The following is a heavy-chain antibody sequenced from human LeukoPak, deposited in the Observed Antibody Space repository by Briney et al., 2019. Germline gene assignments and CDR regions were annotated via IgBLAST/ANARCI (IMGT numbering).Heavy chain of an antibody. CDR1: GFNFNTYS. CDR3: AKYAAAGAYDRHSEIDS. J-gene: IGHJ4*02. CDR2: ISRASESI. Sequence: KPGGSLRLSCEASGFNFNTYSMAWVRQAPGKGLEWVSIISRASESIFYADSLKGQGRFTISRDNSKNTLFLEMNSLRPEDTAVYYCAKYAAAGAYDRHSEIDSWGQGTLVTVSS. D-gene: IGHD3-22*01. V-gene: IGHV3-48*01.